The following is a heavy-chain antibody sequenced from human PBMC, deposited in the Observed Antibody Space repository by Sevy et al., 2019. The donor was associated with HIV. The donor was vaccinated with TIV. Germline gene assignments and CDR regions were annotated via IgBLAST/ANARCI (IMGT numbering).Heavy chain of an antibody. Sequence: GGSLRLSCAASGFSVSENYMSWVRLAPGKGPEWVSLIHRGGLTHYADSVKGRFTISRDNSRNTLYLQMNSLRAEDTAVYYCAKAPTQRHLFDYWGQGTLVTVSS. CDR1: GFSVSENY. J-gene: IGHJ4*02. V-gene: IGHV3-53*01. CDR2: IHRGGLT. CDR3: AKAPTQRHLFDY.